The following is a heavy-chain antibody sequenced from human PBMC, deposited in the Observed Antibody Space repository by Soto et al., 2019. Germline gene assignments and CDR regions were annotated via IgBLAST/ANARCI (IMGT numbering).Heavy chain of an antibody. V-gene: IGHV4-59*01. CDR1: GGSISTSY. D-gene: IGHD6-19*01. CDR2: IDYTGST. Sequence: QVQLQESGPGLVKPSETLSLTCSVSGGSISTSYWSWIRQPPGKGLEWIGYIDYTGSTKYNPSLKSRVTMSVDTSKDQFSLKVSSVTAADTAFYYCARDFSDGWYRVFDSWGQGTLVTVSS. CDR3: ARDFSDGWYRVFDS. J-gene: IGHJ4*02.